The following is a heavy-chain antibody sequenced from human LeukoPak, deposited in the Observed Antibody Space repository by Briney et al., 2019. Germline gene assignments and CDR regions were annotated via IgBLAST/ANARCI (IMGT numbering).Heavy chain of an antibody. J-gene: IGHJ5*02. V-gene: IGHV4-61*01. D-gene: IGHD2-2*01. CDR2: IYYSGNT. CDR3: ASYLVGGWFDP. CDR1: GGSVTSDSYY. Sequence: KPSETLSLACTVSGGSVTSDSYYWSWIRQPPGKGLEWIGYIYYSGNTNYNPSLKSRVTISVDTSKNQFSLKLSSVTAADTAVYYCASYLVGGWFDPWGQGTLVTVSS.